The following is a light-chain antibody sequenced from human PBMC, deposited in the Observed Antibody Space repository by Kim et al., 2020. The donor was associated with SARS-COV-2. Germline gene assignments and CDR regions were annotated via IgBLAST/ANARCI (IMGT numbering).Light chain of an antibody. CDR2: NAF. CDR3: QQDNDWPLT. V-gene: IGKV3D-15*01. CDR1: QSIGTN. Sequence: SLSPGERATRSSTARQSIGTNLAWYQQKPGQAPRLLIYNAFTRATGIPARISGSGSGTEFTLTISSLQSEDFAVYYCQQDNDWPLTFGGGTKVEI. J-gene: IGKJ4*01.